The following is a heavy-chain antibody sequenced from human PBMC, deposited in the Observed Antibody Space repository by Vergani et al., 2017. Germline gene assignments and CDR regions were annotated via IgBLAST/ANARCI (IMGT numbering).Heavy chain of an antibody. D-gene: IGHD1-26*01. CDR2: MNPNSGNT. J-gene: IGHJ6*02. Sequence: QVQLVQSGAEVKKPGASVKVSCKASGYTFTSYDINWARQANGQGLECMGWMNPNSGNTGYAQKFQGRVTMTRNTSISTAYMGLSSLRSEDTAVYYCARGGVGATLYHYGMDVWGQGTTVTVS. CDR3: ARGGVGATLYHYGMDV. V-gene: IGHV1-8*01. CDR1: GYTFTSYD.